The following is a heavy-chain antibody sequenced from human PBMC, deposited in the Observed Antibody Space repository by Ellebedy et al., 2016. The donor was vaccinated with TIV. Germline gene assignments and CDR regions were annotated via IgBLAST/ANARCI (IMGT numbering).Heavy chain of an antibody. V-gene: IGHV1-18*04. CDR3: ARVPSGGRHNWFDP. CDR2: ISAYNGNT. J-gene: IGHJ5*02. D-gene: IGHD1-14*01. CDR1: GYTFTSYG. Sequence: ASVKVSXXASGYTFTSYGISWVRQAPGQGLEWMGWISAYNGNTNYAQKLQGRVTMTTDTSTSTAYMELRSLRSDDTAVYYCARVPSGGRHNWFDPWGQGTLVTVSS.